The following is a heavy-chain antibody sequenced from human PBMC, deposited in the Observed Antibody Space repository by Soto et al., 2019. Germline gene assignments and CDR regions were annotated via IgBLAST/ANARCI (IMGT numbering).Heavy chain of an antibody. Sequence: GGSLRLSCAACGFTFSTYAMGWVRQAPGKGLEWVSALTDSGGSTYYADSVKGRFTNSRDNSKNTLFLKMNSLRAEDTAVYYCAKKSSGNSYFYFDYWGQGALDTVSS. CDR2: LTDSGGST. CDR1: GFTFSTYA. J-gene: IGHJ4*02. V-gene: IGHV3-23*01. D-gene: IGHD3-22*01. CDR3: AKKSSGNSYFYFDY.